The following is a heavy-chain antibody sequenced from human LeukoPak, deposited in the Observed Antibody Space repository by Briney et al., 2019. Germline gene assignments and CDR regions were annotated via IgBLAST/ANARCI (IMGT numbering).Heavy chain of an antibody. CDR1: GFTLRNHG. V-gene: IGHV3-33*01. CDR2: IWYDGSTK. Sequence: GRSLRLSCAASGFTLRNHGMHWVLQAPGKGLQWVAVIWYDGSTKYYADSVKGRFTISRDNAKNMLYLEMNSLRVEDTALYYCASWFDEKVLDPWGQGTQVTVSS. D-gene: IGHD3-10*01. CDR3: ASWFDEKVLDP. J-gene: IGHJ5*02.